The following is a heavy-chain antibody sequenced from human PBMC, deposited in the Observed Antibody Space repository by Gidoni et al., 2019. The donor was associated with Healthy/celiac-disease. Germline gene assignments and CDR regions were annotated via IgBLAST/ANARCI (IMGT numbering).Heavy chain of an antibody. Sequence: QVQLVQSGAEVKKPGASVKVSCKASGYTFTSYYMHWVRQAPGQGLEWMGIINPSGGSTSYAQKFQGRVTMTRDTSTSTVYMELSSLRSEDTAVYYCASLSMVRGVTDNWFDPWGQGTLVTVSS. CDR3: ASLSMVRGVTDNWFDP. D-gene: IGHD3-10*01. CDR1: GYTFTSYY. CDR2: INPSGGST. V-gene: IGHV1-46*03. J-gene: IGHJ5*02.